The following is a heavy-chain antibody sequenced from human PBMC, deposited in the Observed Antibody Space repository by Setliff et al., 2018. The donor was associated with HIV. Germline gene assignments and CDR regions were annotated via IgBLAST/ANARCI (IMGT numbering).Heavy chain of an antibody. CDR3: ARQNRYYYGSGSFHNWFDP. D-gene: IGHD3-10*01. V-gene: IGHV1-69*10. CDR2: IIPILGIA. J-gene: IGHJ5*02. CDR1: GGTFSSYA. Sequence: ASVKVSCKASGGTFSSYAISWVRQAPGQGLEWMGGIIPILGIANYAQKFQGRVTITADKSTSTACMELSSLRSEDTAVYYCARQNRYYYGSGSFHNWFDPWGQGTLVTVSS.